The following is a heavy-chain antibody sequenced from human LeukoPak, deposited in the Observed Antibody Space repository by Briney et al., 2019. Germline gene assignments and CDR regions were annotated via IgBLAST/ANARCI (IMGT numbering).Heavy chain of an antibody. CDR2: MRSKANSFVT. J-gene: IGHJ3*02. D-gene: IGHD5-24*01. V-gene: IGHV3-73*01. Sequence: PGGSLKLSCTASGFTFSGSTVHWVRQASGKGLEWVGRMRSKANSFVTTYTTSVQGRFTISRDDSKNTAYLQMNSLRTEDTALYHCTTDQFNSFDIWGRGTMVTVSS. CDR3: TTDQFNSFDI. CDR1: GFTFSGST.